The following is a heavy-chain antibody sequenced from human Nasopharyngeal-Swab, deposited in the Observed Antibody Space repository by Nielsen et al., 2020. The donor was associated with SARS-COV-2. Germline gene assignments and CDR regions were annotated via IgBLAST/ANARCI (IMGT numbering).Heavy chain of an antibody. CDR2: IHPGDSDT. CDR1: GYTFSNYW. V-gene: IGHV5-51*01. J-gene: IGHJ5*02. CDR3: ARLALGYCDGGNCNWLDP. Sequence: GESLKISCQGSGYTFSNYWIARVRQMPGKGLEWLGFIHPGDSDTRYSPSFQGQVTISLDKSINTPYLQWSSLKPSDTAMYYCARLALGYCDGGNCNWLDPWGQGTLVTVSS. D-gene: IGHD2-15*01.